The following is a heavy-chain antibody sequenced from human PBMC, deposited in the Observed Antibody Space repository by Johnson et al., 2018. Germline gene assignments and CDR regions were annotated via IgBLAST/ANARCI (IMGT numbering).Heavy chain of an antibody. V-gene: IGHV3-66*02. D-gene: IGHD3-22*01. CDR3: ARAPYYYDSSGAWYCYMDV. CDR1: GFTVSSNY. CDR2: IYSGGST. Sequence: VQLVESGGGLVQPGGSLRLSCAASGFTVSSNYMSWVRQAPGKGLEWVSVIYSGGSTYYADSVKGRFTISRDNSKNTLYLQMNSLRAEDTAVYYCARAPYYYDSSGAWYCYMDVWGKGTTVTVSS. J-gene: IGHJ6*03.